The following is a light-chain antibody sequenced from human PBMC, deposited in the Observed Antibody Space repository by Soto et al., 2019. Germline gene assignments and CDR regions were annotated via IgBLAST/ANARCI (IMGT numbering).Light chain of an antibody. CDR3: SSYTSSSTLPYV. CDR2: DVI. V-gene: IGLV2-14*01. J-gene: IGLJ1*01. CDR1: SSYVGGYHY. Sequence: QSVLTQPASVSGSPGQSITISCTGTSSYVGGYHYVSWYQQHPGRAPKLIIYDVINRPSGVSNRFSGSKSGNTASLTSSGLQAEDEADYYCSSYTSSSTLPYVFGTGTKVTVL.